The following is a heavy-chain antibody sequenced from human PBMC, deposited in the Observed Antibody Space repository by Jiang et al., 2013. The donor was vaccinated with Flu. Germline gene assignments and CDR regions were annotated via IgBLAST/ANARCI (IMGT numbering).Heavy chain of an antibody. Sequence: RLSCAASGFTFSSYGMHWVRQAPGKGLEWVAVIWYDGSNKYYADSVKGRFTISRDNSKNALYLQMNSLRAEDTAVYYCARDTRPPYYDILTGYYPRAQDNGMDVWGQGTTVTVSS. CDR2: IWYDGSNK. J-gene: IGHJ6*02. CDR1: GFTFSSYG. CDR3: ARDTRPPYYDILTGYYPRAQDNGMDV. D-gene: IGHD3-9*01. V-gene: IGHV3-33*01.